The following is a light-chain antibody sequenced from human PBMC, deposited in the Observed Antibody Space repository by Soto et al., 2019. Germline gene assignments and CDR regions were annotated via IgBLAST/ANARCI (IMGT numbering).Light chain of an antibody. V-gene: IGLV2-11*01. CDR2: DVS. Sequence: QSALTQPRSVSGSPGQAVTISCTGASGDVGGYNFVSWYQQHPGKAPRLMIFDVSQRPPGVPDRFSGAKSGNTASLTISGCQGDGGAEYYCCFCGDSSPVTFGGGTALTVL. CDR3: CFCGDSSPVT. CDR1: SGDVGGYNF. J-gene: IGLJ2*01.